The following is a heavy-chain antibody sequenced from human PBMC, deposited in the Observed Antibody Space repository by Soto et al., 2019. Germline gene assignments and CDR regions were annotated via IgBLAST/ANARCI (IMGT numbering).Heavy chain of an antibody. V-gene: IGHV2-5*02. J-gene: IGHJ4*02. Sequence: QITLKESGPTLVKPTQTLTLTCTFSGFSLRTSGVGVGWIRQPPGKALEWLALIYWDDGKRYSPSLKSRLTMPKNXSKNQVVLRMTNMDPVDTATYYSAHLTTGGFYFDYWGQGTLVTVSS. CDR1: GFSLRTSGVG. CDR3: AHLTTGGFYFDY. D-gene: IGHD4-17*01. CDR2: IYWDDGK.